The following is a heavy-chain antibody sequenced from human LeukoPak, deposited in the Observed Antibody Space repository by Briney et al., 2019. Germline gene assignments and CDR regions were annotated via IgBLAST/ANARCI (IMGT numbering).Heavy chain of an antibody. CDR1: GFILRHSY. CDR3: LRGRLADDN. J-gene: IGHJ4*02. V-gene: IGHV3-11*03. Sequence: GGSLRLSCGAWGFILRHSYMRWIRQAPGKGLEWVSYISSSSSDTKYADSVKGRFIISRDNAKNSLFLQMNSLRGEDTAVYYCLRGRLADDNWGQGTLVTVSS. D-gene: IGHD3-22*01. CDR2: ISSSSSDT.